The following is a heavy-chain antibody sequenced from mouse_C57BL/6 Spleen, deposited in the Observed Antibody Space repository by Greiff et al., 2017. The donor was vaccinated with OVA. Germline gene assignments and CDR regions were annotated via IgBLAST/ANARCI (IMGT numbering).Heavy chain of an antibody. CDR2: ISDGGSYT. V-gene: IGHV5-4*01. D-gene: IGHD4-1*01. CDR3: ARMLTGRGSYFDY. J-gene: IGHJ2*01. CDR1: GFTFSSYA. Sequence: EVQVVESGGGLVKPGGSLKLSCAASGFTFSSYAMSWVRQTPEKRLEWVATISDGGSYTYYPDNVKGRFTISRDNAKNNLYLQMSHLKSEDTAMYYCARMLTGRGSYFDYWGQGTTLTVSS.